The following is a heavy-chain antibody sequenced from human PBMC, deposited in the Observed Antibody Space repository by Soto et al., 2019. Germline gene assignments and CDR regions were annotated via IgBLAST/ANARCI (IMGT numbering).Heavy chain of an antibody. V-gene: IGHV5-51*01. Sequence: EVQLVQSGAEVSKPGESLKISCKGSGYNFKHYWIGWVRPMPGKGLELMGMIYPGDSNVKYSPSSEGHVTISADKSSTTAYLQWSSLKSSDTAMYYYVRLDYYDSSGNHPPFDYWGQGTLVTGSS. CDR3: VRLDYYDSSGNHPPFDY. D-gene: IGHD3-22*01. J-gene: IGHJ4*02. CDR2: IYPGDSNV. CDR1: GYNFKHYW.